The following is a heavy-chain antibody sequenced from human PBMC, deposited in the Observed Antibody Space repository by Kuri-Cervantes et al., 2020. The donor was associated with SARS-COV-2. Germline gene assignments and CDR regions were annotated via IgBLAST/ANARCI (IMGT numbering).Heavy chain of an antibody. CDR2: INPNSSGT. CDR3: AREWITMVRGPFDY. D-gene: IGHD3-10*01. J-gene: IGHJ4*02. Sequence: ASVKVSCKASGYTFTGYYMHWVRQAPGQGLEWMGWINPNSSGTNYAQKFQGRVTMTRDTSISTAYMELSRLRSDDTAVYYCAREWITMVRGPFDYWGQGTLVTVSS. CDR1: GYTFTGYY. V-gene: IGHV1-2*02.